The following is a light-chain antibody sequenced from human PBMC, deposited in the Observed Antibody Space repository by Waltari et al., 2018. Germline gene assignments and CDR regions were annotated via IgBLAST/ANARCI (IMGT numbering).Light chain of an antibody. CDR3: QNGGHGTWV. J-gene: IGLJ3*02. Sequence: QLVLTQSPSASASLGASVKLTCTLSSGHSSNVISWLQQQPEKGPRYLMKVPSDGSHSKGDEIPDRFSGSSSGAERYLTISSLQSEDEADYYCQNGGHGTWVFGGGTKLTVL. CDR1: SGHSSNV. V-gene: IGLV4-69*01. CDR2: VPSDGSH.